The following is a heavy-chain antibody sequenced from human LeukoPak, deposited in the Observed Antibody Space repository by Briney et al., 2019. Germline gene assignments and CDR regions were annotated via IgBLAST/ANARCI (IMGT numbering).Heavy chain of an antibody. V-gene: IGHV3-30*02. CDR1: GLSFNSKW. Sequence: GGSLRLSCAASGLSFNSKWMSWVRQAPGKGLEWVAFIRYDGSNKYYADSVKGRFTISRDNSKNTLYLQMDSLRAEDTAVYYCAKESSPITMIVVVPDFDYWGQGTLVTVSS. J-gene: IGHJ4*02. CDR2: IRYDGSNK. CDR3: AKESSPITMIVVVPDFDY. D-gene: IGHD3-22*01.